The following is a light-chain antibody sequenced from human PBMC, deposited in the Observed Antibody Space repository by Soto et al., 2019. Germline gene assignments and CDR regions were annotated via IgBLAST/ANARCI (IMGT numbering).Light chain of an antibody. CDR1: SSDIGASNY. V-gene: IGLV2-14*03. CDR3: SSFRSSSTSYV. Sequence: QSALTQPASVSGSPGQSITISCTGTSSDIGASNYVSWYQQHPGKAPKLVIYDVSNRPSGVSNRFSGSKSANTASLTISGLQAEDEADYYCSSFRSSSTSYVFGTGTKLTVL. J-gene: IGLJ1*01. CDR2: DVS.